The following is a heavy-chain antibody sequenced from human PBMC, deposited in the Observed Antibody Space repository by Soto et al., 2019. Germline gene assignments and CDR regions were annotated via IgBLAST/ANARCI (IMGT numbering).Heavy chain of an antibody. V-gene: IGHV3-33*01. D-gene: IGHD2-2*01. CDR3: ARQGVPAASETFYYYYYYMDV. J-gene: IGHJ6*03. CDR1: GFTFSSYG. Sequence: GGSLRLSCAASGFTFSSYGMHWVRQAPGKGLEWVAVIWYDGSNKYYADSVKGRFTISRDNSKNTLYLQMNSLRAEDTAGYYCARQGVPAASETFYYYYYYMDVWGKGTTVTVSS. CDR2: IWYDGSNK.